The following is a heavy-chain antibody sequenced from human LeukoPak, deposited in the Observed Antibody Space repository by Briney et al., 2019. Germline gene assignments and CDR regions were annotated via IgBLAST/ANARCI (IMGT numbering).Heavy chain of an antibody. J-gene: IGHJ4*02. CDR2: ISSSGSTI. CDR3: ARAPGGSSYGLVDF. V-gene: IGHV3-48*04. D-gene: IGHD5-18*01. CDR1: GSTFSNYG. Sequence: GGSLRLSCAASGSTFSNYGMHWVRQAPGKGVEWISYISSSGSTIYYADSVKGRFTISRDNAKNSLYLQMNSLRAEDTAVYYCARAPGGSSYGLVDFWGQGTLVTVSS.